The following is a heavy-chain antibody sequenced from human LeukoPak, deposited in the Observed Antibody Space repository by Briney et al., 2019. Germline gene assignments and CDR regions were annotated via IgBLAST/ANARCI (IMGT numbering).Heavy chain of an antibody. Sequence: GGSLRLSCAASGFTVSSNYMSWVRQAPGKGLEWVSVIYSGGSTYYADSVKGRFTISRDNSKNTLYLQMNSLRAEDTAVYYCARRYCSSTSCYVNDYWGQGTLVTVSS. D-gene: IGHD2-2*01. J-gene: IGHJ4*02. V-gene: IGHV3-53*01. CDR2: IYSGGST. CDR1: GFTVSSNY. CDR3: ARRYCSSTSCYVNDY.